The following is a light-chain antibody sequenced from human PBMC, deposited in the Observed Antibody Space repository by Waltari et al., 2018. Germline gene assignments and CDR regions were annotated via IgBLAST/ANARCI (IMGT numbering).Light chain of an antibody. CDR3: QQSYSTLWT. Sequence: DIQITQSPSSLSASVGDRVTITCRASQSISSYLNWYQQKPVKAPKLLIYAASSLQSGVPSRFSGSGSGTDFTLTISSLQPEDFATYYCQQSYSTLWTFGQGTKVEIK. CDR2: AAS. V-gene: IGKV1-39*01. CDR1: QSISSY. J-gene: IGKJ1*01.